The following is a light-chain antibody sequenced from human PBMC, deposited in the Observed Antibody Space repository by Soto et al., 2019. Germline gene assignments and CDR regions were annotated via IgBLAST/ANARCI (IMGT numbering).Light chain of an antibody. CDR1: QSVNSY. Sequence: EIVLTQSPATLSLSPGERATLSCRASQSVNSYLAWYQQKPGQAPRLLIYDASNRATGIPARFSGGGSETDFTLTISSLGPEDFAVYYCQQRTFWPRTFGPGTKVEIK. J-gene: IGKJ1*01. CDR3: QQRTFWPRT. V-gene: IGKV3-11*01. CDR2: DAS.